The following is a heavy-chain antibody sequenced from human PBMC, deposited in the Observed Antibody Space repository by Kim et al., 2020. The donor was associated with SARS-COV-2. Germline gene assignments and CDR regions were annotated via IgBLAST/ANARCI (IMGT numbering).Heavy chain of an antibody. Sequence: SETLSLTCTVSGGSISSGGYYWSWIRQHPGKGLEWIGYIYYSGSTYYNPSLKSRVTISVDTYKNQFSLKLSSVTAADTAVYYCARGNYGYSGYDFGGIDYWGQGTLVTVSS. CDR3: ARGNYGYSGYDFGGIDY. J-gene: IGHJ4*02. D-gene: IGHD5-12*01. CDR2: IYYSGST. CDR1: GGSISSGGYY. V-gene: IGHV4-31*03.